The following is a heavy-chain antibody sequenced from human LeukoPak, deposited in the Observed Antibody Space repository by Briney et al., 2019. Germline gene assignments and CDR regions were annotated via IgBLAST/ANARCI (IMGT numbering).Heavy chain of an antibody. CDR1: GFTFSRYW. V-gene: IGHV3-74*01. CDR3: TRLGMPYGDFDY. D-gene: IGHD2-2*01. Sequence: PGGSLRLSCAASGFTFSRYWMHWVRQVPGKGLVWVSHINTDGSSTRYADSVKGRFTMSRDNAKNTLYLQMNSLRAEDTAVYFCTRLGMPYGDFDYWGQGTLVTVSS. CDR2: INTDGSST. J-gene: IGHJ4*02.